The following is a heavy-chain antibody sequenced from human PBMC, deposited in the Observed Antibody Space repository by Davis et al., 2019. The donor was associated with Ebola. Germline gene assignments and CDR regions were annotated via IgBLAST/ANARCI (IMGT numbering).Heavy chain of an antibody. J-gene: IGHJ4*02. D-gene: IGHD6-19*01. CDR2: INTNTGNP. CDR3: AGWGGWLVGRRGFDY. CDR1: GYTFTSYA. Sequence: AASVKVSCKASGYTFTSYAMNWVRQAPGQGLEYMGWINTNTGNPTYAQGFTGRFVFSLDTSVSTAYLQISSLKAEDTAVYYCAGWGGWLVGRRGFDYWGQGTLVTVSS. V-gene: IGHV7-4-1*02.